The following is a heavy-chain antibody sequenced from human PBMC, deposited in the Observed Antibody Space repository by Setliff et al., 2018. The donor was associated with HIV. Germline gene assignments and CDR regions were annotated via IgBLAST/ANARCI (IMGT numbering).Heavy chain of an antibody. J-gene: IGHJ4*02. CDR1: GFTFSDHY. Sequence: GGSLRLSCAASGFTFSDHYMDRVRQAPGKGLQWVAFTRSKAYGGTTEYAASVKGRFTISRDDSKNIAYLQMGSLKTEDTAVYFCTRYKLTSVMSNFDYWGLGTLGTVSS. CDR3: TRYKLTSVMSNFDY. CDR2: TRSKAYGGTT. V-gene: IGHV3-49*04. D-gene: IGHD4-17*01.